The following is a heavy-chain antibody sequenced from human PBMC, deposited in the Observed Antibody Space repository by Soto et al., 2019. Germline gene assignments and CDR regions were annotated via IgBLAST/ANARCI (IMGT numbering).Heavy chain of an antibody. V-gene: IGHV3-30-3*01. Sequence: PGGSLRLPCAASGFTFSSYAMPWVRQAPGKGLQWVALISYDGSNKYYADYVKGRFTISRGHSKNTLYLQNNSLRAEDTAVYYCARLGRDGRSSSRYYLDYWGQGTLVTVSS. CDR1: GFTFSSYA. CDR2: ISYDGSNK. CDR3: ARLGRDGRSSSRYYLDY. J-gene: IGHJ4*02. D-gene: IGHD2-2*01.